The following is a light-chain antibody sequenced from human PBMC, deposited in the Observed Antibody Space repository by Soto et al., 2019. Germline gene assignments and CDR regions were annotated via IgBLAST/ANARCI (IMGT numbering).Light chain of an antibody. CDR3: QSYDSSLSGWV. CDR2: GNS. CDR1: SSNIGAGYD. Sequence: QPVLTQPPSGYGAPGQRVTISCTGSSSNIGAGYDVHWYQQLPGTAPKLLIYGNSNRPSGVPDRFSGSKSGTSASLAITGLQAEDEADYYCQSYDSSLSGWVFGTGTKVTVL. J-gene: IGLJ1*01. V-gene: IGLV1-40*01.